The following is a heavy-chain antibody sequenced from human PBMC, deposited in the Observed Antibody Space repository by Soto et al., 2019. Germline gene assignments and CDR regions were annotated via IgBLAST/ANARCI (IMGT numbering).Heavy chain of an antibody. CDR2: IKSKSHGGTT. Sequence: EVQLVESGGGLVKPGGSLRLSCAASGFTFSYAWMTWVRQVSGKGLEWVALIKSKSHGGTTDYAALVEGRLTISRDDSTTTLDLQMNSLKTEETGLYYCTAGLYNSVGVDQWGQGTQVTVSS. CDR1: GFTFSYAW. CDR3: TAGLYNSVGVDQ. J-gene: IGHJ4*02. D-gene: IGHD2-15*01. V-gene: IGHV3-15*07.